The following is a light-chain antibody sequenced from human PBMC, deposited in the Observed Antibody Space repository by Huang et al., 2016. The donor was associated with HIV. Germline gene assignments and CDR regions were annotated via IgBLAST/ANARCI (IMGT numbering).Light chain of an antibody. J-gene: IGKJ4*01. CDR3: QQYLTSPLT. Sequence: EIILTQSPGTLSLSPGESAALSCWASQNVTNNFLAWYQQRSGQAPRLLIYGASSRAIGVPDRFRGSGSATDFTLTISRLEPQDSAVYYCQQYLTSPLTFGGGTNMEMK. CDR1: QNVTNNF. CDR2: GAS. V-gene: IGKV3-20*01.